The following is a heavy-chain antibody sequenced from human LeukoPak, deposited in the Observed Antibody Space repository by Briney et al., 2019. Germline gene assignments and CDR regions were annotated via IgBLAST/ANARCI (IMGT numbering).Heavy chain of an antibody. J-gene: IGHJ4*02. V-gene: IGHV3-30-3*01. CDR1: GFTFSSYA. D-gene: IGHD6-13*01. CDR2: ISYDGSNK. Sequence: PGRSLRLSCAASGFTFSSYAMHWVRQAPGKGLEWVALISYDGSNKYYADSVKGRFTISRDNSKNSLYLQMNSLRAEDTAVYYCARDRRAAAAGLFDYWGQGTLVTVSS. CDR3: ARDRRAAAAGLFDY.